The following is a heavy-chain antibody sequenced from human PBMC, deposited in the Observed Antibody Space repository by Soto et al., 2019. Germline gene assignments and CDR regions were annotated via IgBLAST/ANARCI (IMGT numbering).Heavy chain of an antibody. D-gene: IGHD3-10*01. Sequence: SETLSLTCVVSGGCLSGYYRSWIRQPPGKRLEWIGEINHIVSTNYYPYLKRRVTILLDTSKNQFSLKLSYVTAADTAAYYCATLGWRGSGTEQYYYYDEMECWGKENTL. CDR2: INHIVST. V-gene: IGHV4-34*01. CDR3: ATLGWRGSGTEQYYYYDEMEC. J-gene: IGHJ6*03. CDR1: GGCLSGYY.